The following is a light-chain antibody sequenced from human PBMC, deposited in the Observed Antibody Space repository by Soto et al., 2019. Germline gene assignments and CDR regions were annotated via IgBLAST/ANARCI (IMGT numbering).Light chain of an antibody. CDR2: DAS. CDR1: QDISIY. CDR3: QQYDNLLS. V-gene: IGKV1-33*01. Sequence: DIQMTQSPSSLSASVGDRVTITCQASQDISIYLNWYQQKPGKAPKLLIYDASNLETGVPSRFSGSGSGTDFTFTISSLQPEDIATYYCQQYDNLLSFGPGTKVDIK. J-gene: IGKJ3*01.